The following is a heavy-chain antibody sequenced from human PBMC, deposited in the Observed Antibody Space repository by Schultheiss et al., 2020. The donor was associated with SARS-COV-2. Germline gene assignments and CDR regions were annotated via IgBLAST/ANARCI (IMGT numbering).Heavy chain of an antibody. D-gene: IGHD1-14*01. CDR2: ISSSSSYI. J-gene: IGHJ6*02. CDR3: ARERTPGYYYYGMDV. V-gene: IGHV3-21*01. Sequence: GESLKISCAASGFTFSSYSMNWVRQAPGKGLEWVSSISSSSSYIYYADSVKGRFTISRDNAKNSLYLQMNSLRAEDTAVYYCARERTPGYYYYGMDVWGQGNTVTVAS. CDR1: GFTFSSYS.